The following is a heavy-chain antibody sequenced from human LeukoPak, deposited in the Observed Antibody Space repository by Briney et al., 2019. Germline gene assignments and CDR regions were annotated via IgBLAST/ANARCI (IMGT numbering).Heavy chain of an antibody. Sequence: SETLSLTCTVSGGSLSSYYWSWIRQHPGKGLEWIGYIYYSGSTYYNPSLKSRVTISVDTSKNQFSLKLSSVTAADTAVYYCARRARRIAAAGNFGAFDIWGQGTMVTVSS. V-gene: IGHV4-59*06. CDR3: ARRARRIAAAGNFGAFDI. D-gene: IGHD6-13*01. J-gene: IGHJ3*02. CDR1: GGSLSSYY. CDR2: IYYSGST.